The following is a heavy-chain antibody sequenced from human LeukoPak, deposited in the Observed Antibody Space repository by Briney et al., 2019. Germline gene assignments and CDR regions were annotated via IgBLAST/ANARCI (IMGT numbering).Heavy chain of an antibody. CDR2: ISHDESNK. CDR1: GLTLRSYG. D-gene: IGHD3/OR15-3a*01. CDR3: AKEEVDLDAFDI. V-gene: IGHV3-30*18. Sequence: PGRSLRLSWAASGLTLRSYGMHWGPPAPGKGLEWVAFISHDESNKNYADSVKGRFTISRDNSKRTVYLKMNSLGAEDTALYYCAKEEVDLDAFDIWGQGTMVTVSS. J-gene: IGHJ3*02.